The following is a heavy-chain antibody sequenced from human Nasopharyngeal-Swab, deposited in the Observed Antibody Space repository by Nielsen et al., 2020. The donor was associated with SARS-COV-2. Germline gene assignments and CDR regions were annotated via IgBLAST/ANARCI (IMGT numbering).Heavy chain of an antibody. Sequence: GGSLRLSYAASGFTFSSYAMHWVRQAPGKGLEWVAVIWYDGSNKYYADSVKGRFTISRDNSKNTLYLQMNSLRAEDTAVYYCARGIAAIDYWGQGTLVTVSS. J-gene: IGHJ4*02. V-gene: IGHV3-33*08. CDR3: ARGIAAIDY. D-gene: IGHD6-13*01. CDR2: IWYDGSNK. CDR1: GFTFSSYA.